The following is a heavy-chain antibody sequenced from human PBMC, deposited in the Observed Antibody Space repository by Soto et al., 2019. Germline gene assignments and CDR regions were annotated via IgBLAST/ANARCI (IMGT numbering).Heavy chain of an antibody. J-gene: IGHJ6*02. CDR2: IRSKAYGETT. CDR1: GFTFGYYA. D-gene: IGHD2-2*01. CDR3: TRYTYTSRYSYFGMDV. Sequence: GGSLRLSCTYSGFTFGYYAISWSRQAPGKGLEWVGVIRSKAYGETTDYAASVKGRFTILRDDSKSIAYLQLNSLQSDDTGVYYCTRYTYTSRYSYFGMDVWGHGTTVTVSS. V-gene: IGHV3-49*03.